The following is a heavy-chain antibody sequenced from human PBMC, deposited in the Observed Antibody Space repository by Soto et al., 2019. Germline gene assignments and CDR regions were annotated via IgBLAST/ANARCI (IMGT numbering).Heavy chain of an antibody. Sequence: PGGSLRLSCAASGFTFSTYAMSWVRQAPGKGLEWVSVISGSGGDTYYADSVKGRFTIARDNAKNSLSLQMNSLRAEDTAVCYCARGNDFWSGCMDVWGQGTTVTVSS. V-gene: IGHV3-23*01. CDR1: GFTFSTYA. J-gene: IGHJ6*02. CDR2: ISGSGGDT. CDR3: ARGNDFWSGCMDV. D-gene: IGHD3-3*01.